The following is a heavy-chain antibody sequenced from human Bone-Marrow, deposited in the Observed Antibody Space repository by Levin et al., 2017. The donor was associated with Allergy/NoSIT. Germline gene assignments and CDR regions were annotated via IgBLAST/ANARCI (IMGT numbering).Heavy chain of an antibody. J-gene: IGHJ4*02. CDR1: GFNFKTYA. CDR2: ISFDGTNK. D-gene: IGHD3-10*01. CDR3: ARDAALDTDGSSFDY. V-gene: IGHV3-30-3*01. Sequence: GESLKISCAASGFNFKTYAMHWVRQAPGKGLEWLAVISFDGTNKYSADSVKGRFTASRDNSNNTLHLEMNGLRAADTAVYYCARDAALDTDGSSFDYWGQGTLVTVSS.